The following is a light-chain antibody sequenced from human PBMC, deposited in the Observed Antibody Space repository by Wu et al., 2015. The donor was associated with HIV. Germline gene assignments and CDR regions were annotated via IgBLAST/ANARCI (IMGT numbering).Light chain of an antibody. J-gene: IGKJ1*01. CDR1: QSISTS. CDR2: AAS. Sequence: DIQMTQSASSLSAFVGDRVTITCRASQSISTSLNWFRQKPGRAPKLLIYAASSLQSGVPSRFSGSGSGTDFTLTISSLLPEDSATYYCQQSYSTPPWTFGQGTKVEMK. V-gene: IGKV1-39*01. CDR3: QQSYSTPPWT.